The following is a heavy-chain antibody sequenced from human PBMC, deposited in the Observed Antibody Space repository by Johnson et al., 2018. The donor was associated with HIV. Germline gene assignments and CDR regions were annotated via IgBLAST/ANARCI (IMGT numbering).Heavy chain of an antibody. V-gene: IGHV3-7*05. CDR1: GFSFSSYW. J-gene: IGHJ3*02. CDR3: ARDGIYSSPWDVFDI. CDR2: INPDGSEE. Sequence: MLLVESGGALVQPGGSLRLSCVGSGFSFSSYWMSWVRQAPGKGPEWVANINPDGSEENYVDSLEGRFTVSRDNAKNSLYLQIDNLRAADTAVYYCARDGIYSSPWDVFDIWGQGTVVIVSS. D-gene: IGHD3-22*01.